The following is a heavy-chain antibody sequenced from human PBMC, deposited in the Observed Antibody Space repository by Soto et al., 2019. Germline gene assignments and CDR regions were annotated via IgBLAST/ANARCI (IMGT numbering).Heavy chain of an antibody. J-gene: IGHJ6*02. V-gene: IGHV3-33*01. CDR3: ARETLLHAITPPPDYYYGMDV. Sequence: HPGGSLRLSCAASGFTFSSYGMHWVRQAPGKGLEWVAVIWYDGSNKYYAGSVKGRFTISRDNSKNTLYLQMNSLRAEDTAVYYCARETLLHAITPPPDYYYGMDVWGQGTTVTVSS. CDR2: IWYDGSNK. CDR1: GFTFSSYG. D-gene: IGHD2-8*01.